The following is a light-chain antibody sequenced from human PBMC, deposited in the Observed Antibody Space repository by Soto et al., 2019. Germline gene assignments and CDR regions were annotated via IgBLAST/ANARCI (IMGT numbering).Light chain of an antibody. CDR3: HHRTDWPLP. CDR2: DGS. CDR1: QSVSRY. V-gene: IGKV3-11*01. J-gene: IGKJ4*01. Sequence: EIVLTQSPATLSLSPGERATLACRASQSVSRYLAWYQQKPGQAPRLLIYDGSNRATGIPARFSGSGSGTDFTLTISSLEPEDVAVYYCHHRTDWPLPFGGGTKVEI.